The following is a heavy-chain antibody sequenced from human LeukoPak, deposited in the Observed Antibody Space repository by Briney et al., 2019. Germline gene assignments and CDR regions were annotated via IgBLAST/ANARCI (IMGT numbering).Heavy chain of an antibody. D-gene: IGHD6-19*01. V-gene: IGHV3-9*01. Sequence: GRSLRLSCAASGFTFDDYAMHWVRQAPGKGLEWVSGISWSSGSIGYAASVKGRFTISRDNAKNSLYLQMNSLRAEDTAVYYCAKDARRTFGLSSGLYRGSYYFDYWGQGTLVTVSS. CDR3: AKDARRTFGLSSGLYRGSYYFDY. CDR2: ISWSSGSI. J-gene: IGHJ4*02. CDR1: GFTFDDYA.